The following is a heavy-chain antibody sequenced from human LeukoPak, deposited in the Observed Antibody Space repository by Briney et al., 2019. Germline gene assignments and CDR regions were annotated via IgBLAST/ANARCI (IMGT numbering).Heavy chain of an antibody. CDR3: ARGFSSGWFDY. V-gene: IGHV3-53*04. CDR2: IYSGGST. Sequence: PGGSLRLSCAASGFTVGSNYMSWVRQAPGKGLEWVSVIYSGGSTYYADSVKGRFTISRHNSKNTLYLQMNSLRAEDTAVYYCARGFSSGWFDYWGQGTLVTVSS. J-gene: IGHJ4*02. CDR1: GFTVGSNY. D-gene: IGHD6-19*01.